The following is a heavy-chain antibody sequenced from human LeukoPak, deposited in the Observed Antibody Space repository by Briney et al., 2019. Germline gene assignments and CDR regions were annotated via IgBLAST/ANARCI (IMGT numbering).Heavy chain of an antibody. CDR1: GFTFISYW. CDR2: INSDGSST. CDR3: ARDSSGSRLDY. J-gene: IGHJ4*02. D-gene: IGHD6-19*01. V-gene: IGHV3-74*01. Sequence: GRSLRLSCAASGFTFISYWMHWVRQAPGKGLVWVSRINSDGSSTSYADSVKGRFTISRDNAKNTLYLQMNSLRAEDTAVYYCARDSSGSRLDYWGQGTLVTVSS.